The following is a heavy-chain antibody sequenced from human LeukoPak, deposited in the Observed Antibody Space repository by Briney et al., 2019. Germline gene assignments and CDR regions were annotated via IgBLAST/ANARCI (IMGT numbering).Heavy chain of an antibody. CDR2: INPNSGDA. CDR3: ARGNPGVIDY. CDR1: GYTFTDYY. V-gene: IGHV1-2*02. D-gene: IGHD3-10*01. Sequence: GASVKVSCKASGYTFTDYYMHWVRQAPGQGLEWMGWINPNSGDADYAQKFQGRVTMTRDTSTSTVYMELSSLRSEDTAVYYCARGNPGVIDYWGQGTLVTVSS. J-gene: IGHJ4*02.